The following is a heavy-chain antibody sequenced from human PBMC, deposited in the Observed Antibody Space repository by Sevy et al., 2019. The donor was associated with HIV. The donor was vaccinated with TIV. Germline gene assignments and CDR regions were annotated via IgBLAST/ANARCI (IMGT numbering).Heavy chain of an antibody. CDR3: AREAGGYDYDYGMDV. CDR1: SGTIVSSGHY. V-gene: IGHV4-39*02. D-gene: IGHD5-12*01. CDR2: IYYNGHT. J-gene: IGHJ6*02. Sequence: SETLSLTCSVSSGTIVSSGHYWGWIRQTPGKGLEWIGIIYYNGHTYYNPSLNSRLTISIDTSKNQFSLNLSSVTAADTAIYFCAREAGGYDYDYGMDVWGQGTTVTVSS.